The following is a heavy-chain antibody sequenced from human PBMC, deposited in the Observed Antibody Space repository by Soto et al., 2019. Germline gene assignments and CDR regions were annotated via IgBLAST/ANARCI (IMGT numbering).Heavy chain of an antibody. CDR3: ARSSGWRQVVGYKYGLDV. V-gene: IGHV3-11*05. J-gene: IGHJ6*02. CDR2: ISGSGTYT. D-gene: IGHD3-22*01. CDR1: GFTVSDHY. Sequence: QVQLVESGGGLVKPGGSLRLSCAVSGFTVSDHYMTWIRQAPGKGLEWVSYISGSGTYTNYADSVKGRFIISRDIXXXXXXXXXXXXXXXXXXXXYCARSSGWRQVVGYKYGLDVWGQGTAVTVSS.